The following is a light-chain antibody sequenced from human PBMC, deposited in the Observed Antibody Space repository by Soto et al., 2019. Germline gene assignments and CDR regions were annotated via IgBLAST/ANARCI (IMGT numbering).Light chain of an antibody. V-gene: IGLV1-44*01. CDR2: GNN. CDR1: SSNIGTNA. J-gene: IGLJ2*01. Sequence: QLVLTQPPSASATPGQRVTMSCSGSSSNIGTNAVNWYQQVPGTAPKLLIYGNNQRPSRVPDRFSGSKSGTSASLAISGLQSEDEADYYCAAWDDSLNGVVFGGGTKLTVL. CDR3: AAWDDSLNGVV.